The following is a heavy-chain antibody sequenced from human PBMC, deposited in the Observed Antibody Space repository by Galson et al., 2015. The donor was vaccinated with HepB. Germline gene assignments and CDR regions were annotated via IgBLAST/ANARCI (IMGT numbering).Heavy chain of an antibody. CDR3: ARGITYYDFWSGQRGMDV. J-gene: IGHJ6*02. CDR1: GFTFSSYA. D-gene: IGHD3-3*01. CDR2: ISYDGSNK. V-gene: IGHV3-30*04. Sequence: SLRLSCAASGFTFSSYAMHWVRQAPGKGLEWVAVISYDGSNKYYADSVKGRFTISRDNSKNTLYLQMNSLRAEDTAVYYCARGITYYDFWSGQRGMDVWGQGTTVTVSS.